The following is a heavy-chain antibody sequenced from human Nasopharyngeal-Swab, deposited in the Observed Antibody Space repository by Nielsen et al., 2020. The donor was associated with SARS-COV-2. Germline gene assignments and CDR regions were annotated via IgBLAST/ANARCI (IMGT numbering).Heavy chain of an antibody. V-gene: IGHV4-59*01. CDR1: GGSFSDYY. J-gene: IGHJ4*02. Sequence: GSLRLSCAVYGGSFSDYYWSWIRQPPGKGLEWIGYIYYSGSTNYNPSLKSRVTISVDTSKNQFSLKLSSVTAADTAVYYCARDESGRFDYWGQGTLVTVSS. CDR3: ARDESGRFDY. D-gene: IGHD3-3*01. CDR2: IYYSGST.